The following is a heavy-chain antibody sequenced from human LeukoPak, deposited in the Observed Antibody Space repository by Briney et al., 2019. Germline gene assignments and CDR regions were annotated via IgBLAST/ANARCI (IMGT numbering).Heavy chain of an antibody. D-gene: IGHD2-2*02. CDR1: GYTFTSYG. CDR3: ARADYCSSTSCYNSYMDV. J-gene: IGHJ6*03. Sequence: GASVKVSCKASGYTFTSYGISWVRQAPGQGLEWMGWITTNNANTYYAQKLQGRVTMTTDTSTTTAYMELRSLRSDDAAVYYCARADYCSSTSCYNSYMDVWGKGTTVTVSS. CDR2: ITTNNANT. V-gene: IGHV1-18*01.